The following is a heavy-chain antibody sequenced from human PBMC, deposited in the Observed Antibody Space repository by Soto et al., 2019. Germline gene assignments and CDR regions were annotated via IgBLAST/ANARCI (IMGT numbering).Heavy chain of an antibody. CDR2: ISTGGGTT. Sequence: AGSLRLSCEVSGFTFSSYPMNWVRQAPGKGLEWVSAISTGGGTTYYADSVKGRFTISRDNSKNTLYLQMNDLRADDTALYYCAKAYASATGHAIDVWGHGTMVTVSS. J-gene: IGHJ3*01. V-gene: IGHV3-23*01. CDR1: GFTFSSYP. CDR3: AKAYASATGHAIDV. D-gene: IGHD3-16*01.